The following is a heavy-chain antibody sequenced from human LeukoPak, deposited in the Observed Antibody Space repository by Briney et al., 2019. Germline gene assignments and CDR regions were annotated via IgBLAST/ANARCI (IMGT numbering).Heavy chain of an antibody. CDR3: AKDRDSSGWPAYYFDY. Sequence: GGSLRLSCAASGFTFSSYAMSWVRQAPGKGLEWVSAISGSGGSTYYADSVKGRFTISRDNSKNTLYLQMNSLRAEDTAVYYCAKDRDSSGWPAYYFDYWGQGTLVTVSS. CDR2: ISGSGGST. V-gene: IGHV3-23*01. D-gene: IGHD6-19*01. J-gene: IGHJ4*02. CDR1: GFTFSSYA.